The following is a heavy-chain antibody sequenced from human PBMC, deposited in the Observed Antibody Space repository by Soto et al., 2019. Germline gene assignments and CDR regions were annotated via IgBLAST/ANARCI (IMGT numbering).Heavy chain of an antibody. CDR3: SRGILV. J-gene: IGHJ4*02. CDR2: ISYGGST. V-gene: IGHV4-31*03. CDR1: GGSINSGGYC. Sequence: QVQLQESGPGLVKPSQTLSLTCTVSGGSINSGGYCWSWIRQHPGKGLDWIGCISYGGSTSYNPSPKGRVTISGDTSKSPFSLKLTSVTAADTAVYYCSRGILVWGQGALITVSS. D-gene: IGHD5-18*01.